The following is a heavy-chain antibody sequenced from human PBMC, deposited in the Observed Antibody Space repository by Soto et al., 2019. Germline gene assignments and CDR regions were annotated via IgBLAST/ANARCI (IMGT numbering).Heavy chain of an antibody. V-gene: IGHV3-7*03. Sequence: PGGSLRLSCAASAFTFSSYDMSWVRQAPGKGLEWVASINQAGSEKYYVTSVMGRFTISRDNAKNSLSLQMNSLRVEDTAVYYCARDGRCISVNAPGYDYGMDVWGQGTTVTGSS. CDR3: ARDGRCISVNAPGYDYGMDV. CDR2: INQAGSEK. D-gene: IGHD6-19*01. J-gene: IGHJ6*02. CDR1: AFTFSSYD.